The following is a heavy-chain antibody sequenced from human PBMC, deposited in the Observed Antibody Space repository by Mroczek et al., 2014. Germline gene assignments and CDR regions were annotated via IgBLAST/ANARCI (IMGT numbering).Heavy chain of an antibody. CDR2: IYYSGST. J-gene: IGHJ5*02. CDR3: ARQGPRGVDDAWYSSSPNWFDP. Sequence: QVQLQQWGPGLVKPSETLSLTCTVSGGSISSSSYYWGWIRQPPGKGLEWIGSIYYSGSTYYNPSLKSRVTISVDTSKNQFSLKLSSVTAADTAVYYCARQGPRGVDDAWYSSSPNWFDPWGQGTLVT. D-gene: IGHD6-13*01. CDR1: GGSISSSSYY. V-gene: IGHV4-39*01.